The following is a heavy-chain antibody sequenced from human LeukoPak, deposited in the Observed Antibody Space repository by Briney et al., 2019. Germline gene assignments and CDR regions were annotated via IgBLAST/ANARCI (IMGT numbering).Heavy chain of an antibody. CDR3: TTDTPFPYYYDSSGEPQEY. D-gene: IGHD3-22*01. CDR2: IKSKSDGGTT. CDR1: GFTFSNAW. Sequence: GGSLRLSCAASGFTFSNAWMNWVRQAPGKGLEWGGRIKSKSDGGTTDYAAPVKGRFTISRDDSKNTLYLQMNSLKTEDTAVYYCTTDTPFPYYYDSSGEPQEYWGQGTLVTVSS. V-gene: IGHV3-15*07. J-gene: IGHJ4*02.